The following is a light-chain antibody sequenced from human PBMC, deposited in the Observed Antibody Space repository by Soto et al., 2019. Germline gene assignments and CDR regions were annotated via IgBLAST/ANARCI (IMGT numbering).Light chain of an antibody. J-gene: IGKJ5*01. CDR3: QQRHMWPIT. Sequence: EVVLTQSPVTLSLSPGERATLSCRASQSFRGLLAWYQQKPSQAPRLLIYDAYNRATGIPPRFRGSGSGTDFTLTISSLEPEDSAVYYCQQRHMWPITFGQGTRLEIK. CDR1: QSFRGL. CDR2: DAY. V-gene: IGKV3-11*01.